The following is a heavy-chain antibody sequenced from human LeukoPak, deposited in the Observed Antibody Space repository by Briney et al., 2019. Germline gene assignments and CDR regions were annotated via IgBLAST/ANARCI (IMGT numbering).Heavy chain of an antibody. Sequence: GGSLRLSCAASQFTFSSYWMHWVRQAPGKGLVWVSRISGDGRSTSYADFVKGRFTISRDNAKNTMYLQINSLSAEDTAVYYCSRDTLSCSGGYCYHDVWGQGTMVTVSS. CDR3: SRDTLSCSGGYCYHDV. CDR2: ISGDGRST. D-gene: IGHD2-15*01. CDR1: QFTFSSYW. V-gene: IGHV3-74*01. J-gene: IGHJ3*01.